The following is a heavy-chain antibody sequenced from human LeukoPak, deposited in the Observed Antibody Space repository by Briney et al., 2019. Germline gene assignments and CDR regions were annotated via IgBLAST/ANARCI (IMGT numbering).Heavy chain of an antibody. V-gene: IGHV4-4*07. CDR3: ARFPPGRGYSYGYSQSY. CDR2: IYTSGST. Sequence: SETLSLTCTVSGGSISSYYWSWIRQPAGKGLEWIGRIYTSGSTNYNPSLKSRVTMSVDTSKNQFSLKLRSVTAADTAVYYCARFPPGRGYSYGYSQSYWGQGTLVTVSS. CDR1: GGSISSYY. J-gene: IGHJ4*02. D-gene: IGHD5-18*01.